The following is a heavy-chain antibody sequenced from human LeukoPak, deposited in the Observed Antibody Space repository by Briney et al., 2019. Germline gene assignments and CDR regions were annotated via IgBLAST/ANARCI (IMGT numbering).Heavy chain of an antibody. J-gene: IGHJ4*02. CDR2: IYYRVTS. CDR1: GDSISTYY. Sequence: ASETLSLTCPVSGDSISTYYWSWIRQPPGKGLEWIGYIYYRVTSDYNPSLKSRVTMSVDMSTRQISLKLSSVTAADTAVYYCARAVGGDGSGSLWGPGTLVTVSS. CDR3: ARAVGGDGSGSL. D-gene: IGHD3-10*01. V-gene: IGHV4-59*01.